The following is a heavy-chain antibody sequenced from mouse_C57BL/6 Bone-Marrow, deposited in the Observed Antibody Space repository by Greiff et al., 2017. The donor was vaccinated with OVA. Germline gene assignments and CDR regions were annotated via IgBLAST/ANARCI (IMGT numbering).Heavy chain of an antibody. V-gene: IGHV1-81*01. J-gene: IGHJ1*03. CDR2: IYPRSGNT. D-gene: IGHD1-1*01. CDR1: GYTFTSSG. Sequence: VQLQQSGAELARPGASVKLSCKASGYTFTSSGISWVKQRTGQGLEWIGEIYPRSGNTYYNEKFKGKATLTADKSSSTAYMELRSLTSEDSAVYFCARIITTVVGYFDVWGTGTTVTVSS. CDR3: ARIITTVVGYFDV.